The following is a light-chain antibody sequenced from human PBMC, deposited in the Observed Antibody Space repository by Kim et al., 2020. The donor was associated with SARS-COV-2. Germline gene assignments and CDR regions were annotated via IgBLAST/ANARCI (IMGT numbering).Light chain of an antibody. J-gene: IGLJ3*02. CDR3: GSYTSATTWV. CDR2: DVS. Sequence: GQSITISCTGTSSDIGDNNYVSWYQLPPGKVPKLIICDVSRRPSVISNRFSGSKSGNTASLTISGLQADDEGDYYCGSYTSATTWVFGGGTKLTVL. V-gene: IGLV2-14*03. CDR1: SSDIGDNNY.